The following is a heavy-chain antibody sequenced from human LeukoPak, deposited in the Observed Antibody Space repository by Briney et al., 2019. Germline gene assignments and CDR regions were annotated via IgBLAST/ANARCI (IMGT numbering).Heavy chain of an antibody. J-gene: IGHJ5*02. CDR2: IYYSGST. D-gene: IGHD3-10*01. V-gene: IGHV4-30-4*01. CDR1: GGSISSGDYY. CDR3: ARLGSAADYNWFDP. Sequence: SETLSLTCTVSGGSISSGDYYWSWIRQPPGKGLEWIGYIYYSGSTYYNPSLKSRVTISVDTSKNQFSLKLSSVTAADTAVYYCARLGSAADYNWFDPWGQGTLVAVSS.